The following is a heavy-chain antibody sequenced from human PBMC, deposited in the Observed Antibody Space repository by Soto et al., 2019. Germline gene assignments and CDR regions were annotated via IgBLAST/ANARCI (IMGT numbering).Heavy chain of an antibody. Sequence: ASVNVSCKASGYTFTSYAMHWVRQAPGQRLEWMGWINAGNGNTKYSQKFQGRVTITRDTSASTAYMELSSLRSEDTAVYYCARGPNPYYFDYWGQGTLVTVSS. CDR1: GYTFTSYA. CDR2: INAGNGNT. J-gene: IGHJ4*02. V-gene: IGHV1-3*01. CDR3: ARGPNPYYFDY.